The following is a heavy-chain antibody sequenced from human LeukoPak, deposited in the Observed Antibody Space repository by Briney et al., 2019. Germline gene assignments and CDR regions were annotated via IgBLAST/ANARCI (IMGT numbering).Heavy chain of an antibody. J-gene: IGHJ4*02. Sequence: GGSLRLSCAASGFTFSSYSMNWVRQAPGKGLEWLSYISSTSSAIYYADSLKGRFIISRDNAKNSLYLQMYSLRAEDTAVYYCARVIGSYGDSAYWGQGTLVTVSS. CDR1: GFTFSSYS. CDR2: ISSTSSAI. CDR3: ARVIGSYGDSAY. D-gene: IGHD3-16*01. V-gene: IGHV3-48*04.